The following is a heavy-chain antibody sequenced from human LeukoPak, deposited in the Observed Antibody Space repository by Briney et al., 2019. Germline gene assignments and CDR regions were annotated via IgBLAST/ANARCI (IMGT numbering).Heavy chain of an antibody. CDR3: ARREYGIVGATHPFDY. V-gene: IGHV3-48*04. Sequence: PGGSLRLSCAASGFTFSSYNMNWVRQAPGKGLEWVSYISSSSSTIYYADSVKGRFTISRDNAKNSLYLQMNSLRAEDTAVYYCARREYGIVGATHPFDYWGQGTLVTVSS. D-gene: IGHD1-26*01. J-gene: IGHJ4*02. CDR2: ISSSSSTI. CDR1: GFTFSSYN.